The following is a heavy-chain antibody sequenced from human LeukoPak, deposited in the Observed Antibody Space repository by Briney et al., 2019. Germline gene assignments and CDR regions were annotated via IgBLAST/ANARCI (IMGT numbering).Heavy chain of an antibody. J-gene: IGHJ6*03. CDR1: GGSISSSNW. Sequence: ASETLSLTCAVSGGSISSSNWWSWVRQPPGKGLEWIGEIYHSGSTNYNPSLKSRVTISVDKSKNQFSLKLSSVTAADTAVYYCAAYGWGSYPDYYYYYYMDVWGKGTTVTISS. V-gene: IGHV4-4*02. CDR2: IYHSGST. D-gene: IGHD3-10*01. CDR3: AAYGWGSYPDYYYYYYMDV.